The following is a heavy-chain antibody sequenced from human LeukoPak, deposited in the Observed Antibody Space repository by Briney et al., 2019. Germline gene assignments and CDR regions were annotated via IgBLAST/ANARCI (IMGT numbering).Heavy chain of an antibody. V-gene: IGHV3-13*01. CDR2: IGTAGDT. CDR3: ARAGYGYLYFDL. D-gene: IGHD5-18*01. CDR1: EFTFSSYD. J-gene: IGHJ2*01. Sequence: GGSLRLFCAASEFTFSSYDMHWVRQATGKGLDWVSAIGTAGDTYYPGSVKGRFTISRENAKNSLYLQMNSLRAGDTAVYYCARAGYGYLYFDLWGRGTLVTVSS.